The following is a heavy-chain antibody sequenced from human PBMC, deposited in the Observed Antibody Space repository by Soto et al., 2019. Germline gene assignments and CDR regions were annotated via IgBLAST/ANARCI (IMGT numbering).Heavy chain of an antibody. CDR2: IDPSDSQT. CDR3: ARKGDSSSSPYYYYGMDV. V-gene: IGHV5-10-1*01. D-gene: IGHD6-6*01. CDR1: GYSFAGYW. Sequence: PGESLKISCKGSGYSFAGYWITWVRQKPGKGLEWMGRIDPSDSQTYYSPSFRGHVTISVTKSITTVFLQWSSLKASDTAMYYCARKGDSSSSPYYYYGMDVWGQGTTVTVSS. J-gene: IGHJ6*02.